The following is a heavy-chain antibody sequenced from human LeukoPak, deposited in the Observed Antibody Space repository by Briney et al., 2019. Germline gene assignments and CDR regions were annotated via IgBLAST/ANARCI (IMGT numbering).Heavy chain of an antibody. D-gene: IGHD5-18*01. Sequence: SETLSLTCAVYGGSFSGYYWSWIRQPPGKGLEWIGEINHSGSTNYNPSLKSRVSISVDTSKKPFSLKVSSVTSADTAVYYCARGQSSGYSYGYGIAVAGTLGNWFDPWGQGNLVTVSS. J-gene: IGHJ5*02. CDR2: INHSGST. V-gene: IGHV4-34*01. CDR3: ARGQSSGYSYGYGIAVAGTLGNWFDP. CDR1: GGSFSGYY.